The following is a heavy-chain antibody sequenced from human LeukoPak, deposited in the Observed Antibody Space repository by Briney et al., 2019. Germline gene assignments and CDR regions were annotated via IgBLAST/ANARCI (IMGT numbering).Heavy chain of an antibody. D-gene: IGHD2-15*01. Sequence: SETLSLTCTVSGGSISSGDYYWSWIRQPPGKGLEWIGYIYYSGSTYYNPSLKSRVTISVDTSKNQFSLKLSTVTAADTAVYYCARGSSGWFDPWGQGTLVTVSS. CDR2: IYYSGST. CDR3: ARGSSGWFDP. J-gene: IGHJ5*02. V-gene: IGHV4-30-4*01. CDR1: GGSISSGDYY.